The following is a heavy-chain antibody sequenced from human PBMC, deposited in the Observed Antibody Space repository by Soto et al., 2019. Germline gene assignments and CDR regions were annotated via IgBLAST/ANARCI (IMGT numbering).Heavy chain of an antibody. Sequence: GGSLRLSCAASGFTFSDYYMSWIRQAPGKGLEWVSYISSSGSTIYYADSVKGRFTISRDNAKNSLYLQMNSLRAEDTAVYYCARDQNLGYCSGGSCYGDWFDPWGQGTLVTVSS. V-gene: IGHV3-11*01. CDR1: GFTFSDYY. J-gene: IGHJ5*02. CDR3: ARDQNLGYCSGGSCYGDWFDP. D-gene: IGHD2-15*01. CDR2: ISSSGSTI.